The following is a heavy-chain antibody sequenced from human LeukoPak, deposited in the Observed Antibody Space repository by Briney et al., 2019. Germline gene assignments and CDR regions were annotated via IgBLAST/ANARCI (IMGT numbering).Heavy chain of an antibody. CDR2: ISSGRSYI. J-gene: IGHJ3*02. CDR3: AREGGSEAFDI. D-gene: IGHD3-16*01. CDR1: GFTFSSYS. Sequence: PGGSLRLSCAASGFTFSSYSMNGVRQAPGKGLEWVSSISSGRSYIYYADSVKGRFTISRDNAKNSLYLQMNSLRAEDTAVYYCAREGGSEAFDIWGQGTVVTVSS. V-gene: IGHV3-21*01.